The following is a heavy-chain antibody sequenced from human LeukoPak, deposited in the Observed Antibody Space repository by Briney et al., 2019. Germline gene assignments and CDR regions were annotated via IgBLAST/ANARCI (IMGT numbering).Heavy chain of an antibody. CDR2: IYSSGST. J-gene: IGHJ1*01. CDR1: GFTVSNNF. Sequence: GSLRLSCAASGFTVSNNFMGWVRQAPGKGLDWVSIIYSSGSTYYADSVKGRFTISRDNSENTVFLQMSSLRADDTAVYYCATPPAMRAPPNYFQHWGQGTLVTVSS. V-gene: IGHV3-53*01. CDR3: ATPPAMRAPPNYFQH. D-gene: IGHD5-18*01.